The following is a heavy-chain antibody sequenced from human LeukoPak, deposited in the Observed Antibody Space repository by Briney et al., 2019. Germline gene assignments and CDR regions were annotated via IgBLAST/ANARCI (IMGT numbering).Heavy chain of an antibody. CDR1: GFTFSSYG. J-gene: IGHJ4*02. CDR2: ISGSGGTT. V-gene: IGHV3-23*01. Sequence: PGGSLRLSCAASGFTFSSYGMTWVRQAPGKGLEWVSAISGSGGTTFYADSVKGRFTISRDNSKNTLYLQMNSLRAEDTAVYYCAKAGPYYFDYWGQGTLVTVS. CDR3: AKAGPYYFDY.